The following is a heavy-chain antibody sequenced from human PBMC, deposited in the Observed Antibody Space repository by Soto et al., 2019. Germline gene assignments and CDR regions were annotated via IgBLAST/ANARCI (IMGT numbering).Heavy chain of an antibody. Sequence: GGSLRLSCAASGFTFSSYAMSWVRQARGKGLEWVSAISGSGGSTYYADSVKGRFTISRDNSKNTLYLQMNSLRAEDTAVYYCARDWDPYYDFWSGHPAFDWFDPWGQGTLVTVSS. CDR1: GFTFSSYA. V-gene: IGHV3-23*01. D-gene: IGHD3-3*01. J-gene: IGHJ5*02. CDR2: ISGSGGST. CDR3: ARDWDPYYDFWSGHPAFDWFDP.